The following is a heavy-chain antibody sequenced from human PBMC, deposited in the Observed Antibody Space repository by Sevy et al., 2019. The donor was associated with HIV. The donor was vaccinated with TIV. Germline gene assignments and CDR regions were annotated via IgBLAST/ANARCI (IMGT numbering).Heavy chain of an antibody. CDR2: ISSSADTI. Sequence: GGSLRLSCAASGFSISDYYMSWIRQAPGKGPQWISYISSSADTIYYADSVKGRFTVSRDNAKNSLYLQMKGLRAEDMAVYYCARDHVKDGDLGDYYYYAMDVWGQGTTVTVSS. CDR3: ARDHVKDGDLGDYYYYAMDV. D-gene: IGHD4-17*01. V-gene: IGHV3-11*01. CDR1: GFSISDYY. J-gene: IGHJ6*02.